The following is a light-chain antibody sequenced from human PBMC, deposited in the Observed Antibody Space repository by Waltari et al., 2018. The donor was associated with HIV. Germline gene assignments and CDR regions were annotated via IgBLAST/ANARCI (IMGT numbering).Light chain of an antibody. J-gene: IGLJ3*02. Sequence: QPLSTQPPSPSPAPGKTVTSYCSVTSSNIWNHYIPWYQHLPGPAHNLLISDNNKRPWAIGDRVPGSRSDTSATVAMTGRQTGDMADDYCESWECALSGGVFGGGTKLTVL. CDR3: ESWECALSGGV. CDR2: DNN. V-gene: IGLV1-51*01. CDR1: SSNIWNHY.